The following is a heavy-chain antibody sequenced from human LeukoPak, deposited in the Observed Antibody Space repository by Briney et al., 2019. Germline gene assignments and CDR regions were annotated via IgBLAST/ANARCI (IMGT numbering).Heavy chain of an antibody. CDR1: GFTFSSYG. J-gene: IGHJ6*03. V-gene: IGHV3-33*06. D-gene: IGHD3-10*01. CDR2: IWYDGGNR. Sequence: GRSQRLSCAASGFTFSSYGMHWVRQAPGKGLEWVALIWYDGGNRYYADSVTGRFTISRDNSKNTLYLQMNSLRAEDTAVYYCAKSPNYGRNYYYYYMDVWGKGTTVTVSS. CDR3: AKSPNYGRNYYYYYMDV.